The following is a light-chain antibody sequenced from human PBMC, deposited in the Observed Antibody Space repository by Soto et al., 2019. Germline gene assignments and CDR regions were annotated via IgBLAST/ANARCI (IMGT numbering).Light chain of an antibody. CDR1: QSVTSSS. CDR2: GAS. J-gene: IGKJ2*01. Sequence: EIVLTQSPGTLSLSPGERATLSCRASQSVTSSSLAWYQQKSGQAPRLLIYGASNRATGISDRFSGSGSGTDFTVTISRLEPDDFAMYFCQQYGRQYMFGQGTKLEIK. CDR3: QQYGRQYM. V-gene: IGKV3-20*01.